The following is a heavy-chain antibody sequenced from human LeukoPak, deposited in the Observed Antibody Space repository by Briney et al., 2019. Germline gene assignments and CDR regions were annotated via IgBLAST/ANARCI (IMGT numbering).Heavy chain of an antibody. CDR3: ARDALGYCSSTSCFNYYYYYMDV. J-gene: IGHJ6*03. V-gene: IGHV3-21*01. CDR1: GFTFSSYS. D-gene: IGHD2-2*01. CDR2: ISSSSSYI. Sequence: GGSLRLSCAASGFTFSSYSMNWVRQAPGKGLEWVSSISSSSSYIYYADSVKGRFTNSRDNAKNSLYLQMNSLRAEDTAVYYCARDALGYCSSTSCFNYYYYYMDVWGKGTTVTVSS.